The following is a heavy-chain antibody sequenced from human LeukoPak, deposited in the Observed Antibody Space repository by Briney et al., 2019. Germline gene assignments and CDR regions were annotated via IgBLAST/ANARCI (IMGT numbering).Heavy chain of an antibody. CDR3: AKDLGIAAALPYDYFDY. CDR2: IRYDGNNK. Sequence: PGGSLRLSCAASGFTFSSYGMHRVRQAPGKGLEWVAFIRYDGNNKYYADSVKGRFTISRDTSKNTLYLQMNSLTPEDTAVYYCAKDLGIAAALPYDYFDYWGQGTLVTVSS. CDR1: GFTFSSYG. J-gene: IGHJ4*02. D-gene: IGHD6-13*01. V-gene: IGHV3-30*02.